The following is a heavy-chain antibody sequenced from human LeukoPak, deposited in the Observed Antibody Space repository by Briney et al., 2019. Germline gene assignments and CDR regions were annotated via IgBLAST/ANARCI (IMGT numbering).Heavy chain of an antibody. CDR1: GFTYSVYS. D-gene: IGHD6-19*01. V-gene: IGHV3-7*01. CDR3: ARGRGWLDY. J-gene: IGHJ4*02. Sequence: AGSLRLSCGASGFTYSVYSMTWVRQAPGKGLEWVANIKHDGSDKYYVDSVKGRFTISRDNAKNSLYLQMNSLRVEDTAIYYCARGRGWLDYWGQGTLGTVSS. CDR2: IKHDGSDK.